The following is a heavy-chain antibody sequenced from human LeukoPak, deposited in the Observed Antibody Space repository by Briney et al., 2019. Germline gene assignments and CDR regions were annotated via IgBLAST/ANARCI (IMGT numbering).Heavy chain of an antibody. Sequence: PSETLSLTCAVYGGSFSGYYWSWIRQPPGKGLEWIGEINHSGSTNYNPSLKSRVTISVDTSKNQFSLKLSSVTAADTAVYYCARGGRKLLAMMVSADAFDIWGQGTMVTVSS. J-gene: IGHJ3*02. V-gene: IGHV4-34*01. CDR3: ARGGRKLLAMMVSADAFDI. CDR2: INHSGST. D-gene: IGHD5-12*01. CDR1: GGSFSGYY.